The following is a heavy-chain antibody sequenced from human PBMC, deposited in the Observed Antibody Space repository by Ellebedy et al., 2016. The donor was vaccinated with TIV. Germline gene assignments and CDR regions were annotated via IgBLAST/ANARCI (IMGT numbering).Heavy chain of an antibody. D-gene: IGHD6-25*01. CDR1: GYSISSGYY. J-gene: IGHJ5*02. V-gene: IGHV4-38-2*02. CDR3: ARDRGAASFDP. CDR2: IYHSGST. Sequence: MPSETLSLTCTVSGYSISSGYYWGWIRQPPGKGLDWIGSIYHSGSTYYNPSLKSRVTISVDTSKNQFFLKLGFVTAADTAVYYCARDRGAASFDPWGQGTLVTVSS.